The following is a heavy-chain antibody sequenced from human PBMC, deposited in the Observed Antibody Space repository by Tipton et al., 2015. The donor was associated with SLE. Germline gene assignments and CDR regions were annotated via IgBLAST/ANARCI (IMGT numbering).Heavy chain of an antibody. D-gene: IGHD3-3*01. V-gene: IGHV4-39*07. Sequence: TLSLTCTVSGGSISSSSYYWGWIRQPPGKGLEWIGRIYYSGSSYYNPSLKSRVSISVDTSKNQFSLQLSSVTAADTAVYYCARVLGVVKSYYMDVWGKGTTVTVSS. CDR1: GGSISSSSYY. CDR2: IYYSGSS. J-gene: IGHJ6*03. CDR3: ARVLGVVKSYYMDV.